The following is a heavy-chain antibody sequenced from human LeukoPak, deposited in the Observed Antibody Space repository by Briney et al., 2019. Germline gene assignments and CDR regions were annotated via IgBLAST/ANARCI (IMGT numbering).Heavy chain of an antibody. Sequence: GRSLRLSCEASGFIFSNYGMHWIRQAPGKGLEWVAVIWYDGSKEYYQHSVEGGYTISRDDSKNTLYLQMNSLRPEDTAMYYCARDFEFTTEDTFASPDYWGQGTLVTVSS. CDR1: GFIFSNYG. V-gene: IGHV3-33*01. J-gene: IGHJ4*02. CDR2: IWYDGSKE. D-gene: IGHD5-18*01. CDR3: ARDFEFTTEDTFASPDY.